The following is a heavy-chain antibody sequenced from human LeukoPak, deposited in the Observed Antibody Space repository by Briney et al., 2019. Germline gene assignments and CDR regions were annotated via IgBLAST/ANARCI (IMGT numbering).Heavy chain of an antibody. CDR2: IIPIFGSS. V-gene: IGHV1-69*13. CDR1: GGTFNNYA. CDR3: ARVTHTELSTWFDP. J-gene: IGHJ5*02. D-gene: IGHD5-18*01. Sequence: SVKVSCKASGGTFNNYAINWVRQAPGQGLEWMGGIIPIFGSSNYAQKFQGRVTITADESTTTAYMELSSLRSEDTAVYYCARVTHTELSTWFDPWGQGALVTVSS.